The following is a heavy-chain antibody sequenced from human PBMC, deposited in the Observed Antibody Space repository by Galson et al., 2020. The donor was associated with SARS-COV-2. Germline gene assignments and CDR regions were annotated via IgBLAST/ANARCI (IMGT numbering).Heavy chain of an antibody. Sequence: GESLKISCAASGFTFSSYWMSWVRQAPGKGLEWVANIKKGGSEKYYVDSVKGRFTISRDNAKNSLYLQLNSLGAEDTAVYYCARDTRSYVSGSYYNGQIDHWGQGTLVTVSS. D-gene: IGHD3-10*01. CDR3: ARDTRSYVSGSYYNGQIDH. CDR2: IKKGGSEK. CDR1: GFTFSSYW. J-gene: IGHJ4*02. V-gene: IGHV3-7*04.